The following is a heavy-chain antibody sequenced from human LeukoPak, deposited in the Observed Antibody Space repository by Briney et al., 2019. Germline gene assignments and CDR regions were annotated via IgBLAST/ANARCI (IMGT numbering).Heavy chain of an antibody. CDR1: GGSINSYY. J-gene: IGHJ4*02. V-gene: IGHV4-59*08. CDR2: IYYSGST. CDR3: ARHMGLGYSYGYPYFDY. D-gene: IGHD5-18*01. Sequence: SETLSLTCTVSGGSINSYYWSWIRQPPGKGLEWIGYIYYSGSTNYNPSLKSRVTISVDTSKNQFSLKLSSVTAADTAVYYCARHMGLGYSYGYPYFDYWGQGTLVTVSS.